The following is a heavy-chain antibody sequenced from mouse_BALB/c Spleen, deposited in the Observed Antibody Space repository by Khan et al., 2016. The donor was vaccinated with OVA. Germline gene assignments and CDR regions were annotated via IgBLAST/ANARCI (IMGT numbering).Heavy chain of an antibody. V-gene: IGHV1S136*01. CDR1: GYTFTSYI. J-gene: IGHJ3*01. CDR2: INPYNDGT. D-gene: IGHD1-1*01. Sequence: VQLQQSGPELVKPGASVKMSCKTSGYTFTSYIMHCVKQKPGQGLEWIGYINPYNDGTKYNEKFKGKATLTSAKSSSTAYMELSSLTSEGSAVYYCASDYVSSYWFAYWGQGTLVTVSA. CDR3: ASDYVSSYWFAY.